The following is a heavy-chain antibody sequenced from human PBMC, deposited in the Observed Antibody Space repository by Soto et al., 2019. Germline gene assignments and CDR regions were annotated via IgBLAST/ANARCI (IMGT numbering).Heavy chain of an antibody. Sequence: SETLSLTCTLSGGSISGCYWSWIRQPPGKGLEWIGYVYYSGSTKYNPSLESRVTISVDMSNNQFSLMLTSVTAADTAVYYCAKYRRTDAEGYRLDFWGQGTLVTVSS. CDR1: GGSISGCY. D-gene: IGHD5-12*01. V-gene: IGHV4-59*01. J-gene: IGHJ4*02. CDR3: AKYRRTDAEGYRLDF. CDR2: VYYSGST.